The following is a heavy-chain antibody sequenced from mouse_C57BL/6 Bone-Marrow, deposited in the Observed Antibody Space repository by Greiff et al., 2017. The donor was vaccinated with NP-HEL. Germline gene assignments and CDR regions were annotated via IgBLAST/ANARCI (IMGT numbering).Heavy chain of an antibody. V-gene: IGHV1-15*01. D-gene: IGHD3-2*02. CDR1: GYTFTDYE. Sequence: VQLQQSGAELVRPGASVTLSCKASGYTFTDYEMHWVKQTPVHGLEWIGAIDPETGGTAYNQKFKGKAILTADKSSSTAYMELLSLTSEDSAVYYCTRPAQATVCAYWGQGTLVTVSA. J-gene: IGHJ3*01. CDR2: IDPETGGT. CDR3: TRPAQATVCAY.